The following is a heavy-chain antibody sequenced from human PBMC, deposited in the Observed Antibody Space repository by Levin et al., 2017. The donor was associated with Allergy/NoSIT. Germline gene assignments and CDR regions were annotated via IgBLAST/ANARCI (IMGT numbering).Heavy chain of an antibody. J-gene: IGHJ6*02. Sequence: GGSLRLSCAASGFTFSTHGIHWVRQAPGKGLEWVVLISYDGRNKHYADSVKGRFTISRDNPKNTLSLEMNSLRVEDTAVYYCARDSAVAGTFWGNYYYYYGMDVWGQGTTVTVSS. V-gene: IGHV3-30*04. CDR1: GFTFSTHG. CDR3: ARDSAVAGTFWGNYYYYYGMDV. D-gene: IGHD6-19*01. CDR2: ISYDGRNK.